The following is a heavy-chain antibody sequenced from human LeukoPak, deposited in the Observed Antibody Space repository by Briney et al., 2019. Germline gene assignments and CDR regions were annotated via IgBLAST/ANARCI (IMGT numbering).Heavy chain of an antibody. V-gene: IGHV1-69*02. Sequence: SVKVSCQASLGTFSSYTISWVRQAPAPGLEWMGRSIPILGIANYAQKFQGRVTITADKSTSTAYMELSRLRSEDTAVYYCASRYYYDSSGYYYRSFDYWGQGTLVTVSS. J-gene: IGHJ4*02. CDR2: SIPILGIA. D-gene: IGHD3-22*01. CDR3: ASRYYYDSSGYYYRSFDY. CDR1: LGTFSSYT.